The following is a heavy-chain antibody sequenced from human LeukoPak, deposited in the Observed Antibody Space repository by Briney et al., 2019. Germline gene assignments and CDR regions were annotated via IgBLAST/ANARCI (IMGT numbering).Heavy chain of an antibody. CDR2: INPNSGGT. D-gene: IGHD2-2*01. CDR1: GYTFTGYY. J-gene: IGHJ4*02. Sequence: ASVKVSCKASGYTFTGYYMHWVRQAPGQGLEWMGWINPNSGGTNYAQKFQGRVTTTRDTSISTAYMELSRLRSDDTAVYYCARDWVVPAAIIDWGQGTLVTVSS. V-gene: IGHV1-2*02. CDR3: ARDWVVPAAIID.